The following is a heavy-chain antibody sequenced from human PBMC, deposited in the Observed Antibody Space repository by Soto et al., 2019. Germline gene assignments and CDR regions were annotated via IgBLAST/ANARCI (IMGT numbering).Heavy chain of an antibody. CDR1: GDSVSSGRYY. V-gene: IGHV4-61*01. CDR3: ARSGAGSGWL. CDR2: IYNSGST. D-gene: IGHD6-19*01. J-gene: IGHJ4*02. Sequence: QVQLQESGPGLVEPSETLSLTCTVSGDSVSSGRYYWSWSRQPPGKGLEWIGYIYNSGSTNYKSSLKSRITISVDTSKNQFSLKLTSVTAADTAVYYWARSGAGSGWLGGQGTLVTVSS.